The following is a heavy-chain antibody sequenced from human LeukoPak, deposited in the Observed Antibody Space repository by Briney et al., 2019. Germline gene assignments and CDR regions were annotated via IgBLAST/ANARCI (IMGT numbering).Heavy chain of an antibody. CDR1: GFTFRDYW. CDR2: IKQDGSEK. CDR3: VRDRWLQEFDY. J-gene: IGHJ4*02. Sequence: GGSLRLSCAASGFTFRDYWMSWVRQAPGKELEWVANIKQDGSEKYYVDSVKGRFTISRDNAKNSLYLQMNSLRVEDTAVYYCVRDRWLQEFDYWGQGTLVTVSS. V-gene: IGHV3-7*03. D-gene: IGHD5-24*01.